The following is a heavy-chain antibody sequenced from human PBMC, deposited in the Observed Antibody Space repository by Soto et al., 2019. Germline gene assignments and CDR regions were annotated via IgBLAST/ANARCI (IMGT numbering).Heavy chain of an antibody. CDR3: ARDSDDSSGYYLLGVYYFDY. V-gene: IGHV3-48*01. J-gene: IGHJ4*02. Sequence: GPSLRLSCAASGFTVSSYSMNWFRLAPGKGLEWVSYISSSSSTIYYADSVKGRFTISRDNAKNSLYLQMNSLRAEDTAVYYCARDSDDSSGYYLLGVYYFDYWGQGT. CDR2: ISSSSSTI. D-gene: IGHD3-22*01. CDR1: GFTVSSYS.